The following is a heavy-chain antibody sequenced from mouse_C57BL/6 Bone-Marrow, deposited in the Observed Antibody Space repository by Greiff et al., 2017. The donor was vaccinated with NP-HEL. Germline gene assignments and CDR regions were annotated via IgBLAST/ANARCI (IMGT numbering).Heavy chain of an antibody. D-gene: IGHD1-1*01. CDR1: GFTFRSYG. CDR2: ISSGGSYT. CDR3: ATAYYYGSSAFAY. V-gene: IGHV5-6*02. Sequence: DVMLVESGGDLVKPGGSLKLSCAASGFTFRSYGLSWVRPTPYKRLEWVATISSGGSYTYYPDSVKGRFTISRDNAKNTLYLQMSSLKSEDTAMYYCATAYYYGSSAFAYWGQGTLVTVSA. J-gene: IGHJ3*01.